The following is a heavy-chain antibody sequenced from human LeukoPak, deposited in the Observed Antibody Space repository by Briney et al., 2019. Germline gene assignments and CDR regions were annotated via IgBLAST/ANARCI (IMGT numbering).Heavy chain of an antibody. CDR2: IWYDGSNK. CDR1: GFTFSSYG. CDR3: ARDTGSGWYWIDY. V-gene: IGHV3-33*01. D-gene: IGHD6-19*01. J-gene: IGHJ4*02. Sequence: GGSLRLSRAASGFTFSSYGMHWVRQAPGKGLEWVAVIWYDGSNKYYADSVKGRFTISRDNSKNTLYLQMNSLRAEDMAVYYCARDTGSGWYWIDYWGQGTLVTVSS.